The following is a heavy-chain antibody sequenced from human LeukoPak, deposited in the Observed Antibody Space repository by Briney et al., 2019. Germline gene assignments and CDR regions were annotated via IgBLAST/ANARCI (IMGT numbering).Heavy chain of an antibody. J-gene: IGHJ4*02. Sequence: SETLSLTCTVSGGSISSYYWSWIRQPPGKGLEWIGEINHSGSTNYNPSLKSRVTISVDTSKNQFSLKLSSVTAADTAVYYCARLSRTVGLVAPIDYWGQGTLVTVSS. V-gene: IGHV4-34*01. CDR1: GGSISSYY. D-gene: IGHD4-23*01. CDR3: ARLSRTVGLVAPIDY. CDR2: INHSGST.